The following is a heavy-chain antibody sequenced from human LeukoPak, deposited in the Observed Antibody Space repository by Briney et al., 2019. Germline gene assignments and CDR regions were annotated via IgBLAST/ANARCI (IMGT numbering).Heavy chain of an antibody. CDR2: INHGRST. CDR3: ARSFDYYSSGYYPYYFDY. CDR1: GGSFSGNYY. J-gene: IGHJ4*02. V-gene: IGHV4-34*01. D-gene: IGHD3-22*01. Sequence: SETLSLTCAVYGGSFSGNYYWNWIRQPPGKGLEWIAEINHGRSTNHNPSLKNRVTISVDKSKNQFSLKLNSVTAADTAVYYCARSFDYYSSGYYPYYFDYWGQGTLVTVSS.